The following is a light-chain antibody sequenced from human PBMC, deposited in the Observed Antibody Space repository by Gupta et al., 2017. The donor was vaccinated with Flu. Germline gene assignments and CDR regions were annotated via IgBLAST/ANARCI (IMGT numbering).Light chain of an antibody. Sequence: QSALPQPASVSGSPGQPFTISCTGTSSDVGGYNYVSWYHQHPGKAPKLMIYEVSNRPSGVSNRFSGSKSGNTASLTISGLQAEDEADYFCSSYTSNSAYVFGTGTKVTVL. J-gene: IGLJ1*01. V-gene: IGLV2-14*01. CDR1: SSDVGGYNY. CDR2: EVS. CDR3: SSYTSNSAYV.